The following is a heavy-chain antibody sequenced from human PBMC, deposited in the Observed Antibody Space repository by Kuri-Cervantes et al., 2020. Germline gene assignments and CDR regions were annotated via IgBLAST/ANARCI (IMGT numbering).Heavy chain of an antibody. V-gene: IGHV1-69*13. J-gene: IGHJ6*02. D-gene: IGHD5-12*01. CDR2: IIPIFGTA. CDR1: GGTFSSYA. Sequence: SVKVSCKASGGTFSSYAISWVRQAPGQGLEWMGGIIPIFGTANYAQKFQGRVTITADESTSTAYMELSSLRSEDTAVYYCARVSPRPDIVAKPYYYYGMDAWGQGTTVTGSS. CDR3: ARVSPRPDIVAKPYYYYGMDA.